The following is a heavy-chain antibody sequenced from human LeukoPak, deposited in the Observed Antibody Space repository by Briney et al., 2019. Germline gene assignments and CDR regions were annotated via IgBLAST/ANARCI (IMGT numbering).Heavy chain of an antibody. V-gene: IGHV3-66*01. CDR3: ASWEGIAVSGHFDH. D-gene: IGHD6-19*01. CDR1: GFTVNEKY. J-gene: IGHJ4*02. CDR2: IYRDGRT. Sequence: PGGSLRLSCAVSGFTVNEKYMSWVRQSPGKGLEWVAAIYRDGRTYYADSVRGRFTISRDTSKNTVFLRMNSLRVEDTAMYYCASWEGIAVSGHFDHWAQGTLVPVSS.